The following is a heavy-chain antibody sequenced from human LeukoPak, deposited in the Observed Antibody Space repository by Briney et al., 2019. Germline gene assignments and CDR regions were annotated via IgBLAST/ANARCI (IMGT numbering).Heavy chain of an antibody. J-gene: IGHJ5*01. Sequence: SETLSLTCTVSGGSISSYYWSWIRQPAGKGLEWIGRIYTSGSTNYIPSLKSRVTMSVDTSKNQCSLKLSSVTAADTAVYYCATDGMVQGPDAGFDSWGQGTLVTVSS. CDR2: IYTSGST. V-gene: IGHV4-4*07. CDR1: GGSISSYY. D-gene: IGHD4/OR15-4a*01. CDR3: ATDGMVQGPDAGFDS.